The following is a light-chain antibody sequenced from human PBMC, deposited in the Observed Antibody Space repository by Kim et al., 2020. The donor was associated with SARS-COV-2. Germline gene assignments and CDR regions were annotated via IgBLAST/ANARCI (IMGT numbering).Light chain of an antibody. CDR3: NSRDNSGDHVV. J-gene: IGLJ2*01. CDR2: GKN. CDR1: SLRTYY. V-gene: IGLV3-19*01. Sequence: LGQTVTITCQGDSLRTYYASWYQQKPGQAPILVIYGKNNRPSGIPDRFSGSSSGNTASLTVTGAQAVDEADYYCNSRDNSGDHVVFGGGTQLTVL.